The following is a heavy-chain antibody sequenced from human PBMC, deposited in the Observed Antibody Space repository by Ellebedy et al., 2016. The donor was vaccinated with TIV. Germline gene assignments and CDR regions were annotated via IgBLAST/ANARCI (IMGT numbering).Heavy chain of an antibody. Sequence: PGGSLRLSFAASGFTFDDYGMSWVRQAPGKGLEWVSGINWNGGSTGYADSVKGRFTISRDNAKNSLYLQMNSLRAEDTAVYYCARALTNWGGYWYFDLWGRGTLVTVSS. CDR3: ARALTNWGGYWYFDL. CDR1: GFTFDDYG. D-gene: IGHD7-27*01. J-gene: IGHJ2*01. V-gene: IGHV3-20*03. CDR2: INWNGGST.